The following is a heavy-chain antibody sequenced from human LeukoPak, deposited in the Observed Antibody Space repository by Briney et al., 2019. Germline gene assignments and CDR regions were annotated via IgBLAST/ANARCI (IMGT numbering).Heavy chain of an antibody. Sequence: SETLSLTCTVSGGSISSSTYYWAWIRQSPGKGLEWIGSITYSGSTYYNPSLESRVTISVDTSKNQFSLRLISVTAVDTAVYYCARQGVGATNCWGQGTLVTVSS. V-gene: IGHV4-39*01. CDR2: ITYSGST. CDR3: ARQGVGATNC. J-gene: IGHJ4*02. D-gene: IGHD1-26*01. CDR1: GGSISSSTYY.